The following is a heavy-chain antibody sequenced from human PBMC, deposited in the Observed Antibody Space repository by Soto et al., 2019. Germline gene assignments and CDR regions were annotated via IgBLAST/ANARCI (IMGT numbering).Heavy chain of an antibody. CDR3: ARGPSSGWYFEY. J-gene: IGHJ4*02. CDR2: IQHSGST. CDR1: GGSISGSNW. D-gene: IGHD6-19*01. V-gene: IGHV4-4*02. Sequence: SETLSLTCAVSGGSISGSNWWSWVRQPPGKGLEWIAEIQHSGSTNYNPSLKSRVTISVDKSKNQFSLKLSSVTAADTAVYYCARGPSSGWYFEYWGQGTLVTVSS.